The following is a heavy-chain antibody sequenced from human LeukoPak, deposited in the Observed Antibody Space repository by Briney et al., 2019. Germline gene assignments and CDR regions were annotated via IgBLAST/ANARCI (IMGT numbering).Heavy chain of an antibody. D-gene: IGHD5-18*01. V-gene: IGHV4-61*02. CDR2: IYTSGST. CDR3: ARGGYSYGYYSVDY. Sequence: SETLSLTCTVSGGSISSGSYYWSWIRQPAGKGLEWIGRIYTSGSTNYNPSLKSRVTISLDTSKNQFSLKLSSVTDADTAVYYCARGGYSYGYYSVDYWGQGTLVIVSS. CDR1: GGSISSGSYY. J-gene: IGHJ4*02.